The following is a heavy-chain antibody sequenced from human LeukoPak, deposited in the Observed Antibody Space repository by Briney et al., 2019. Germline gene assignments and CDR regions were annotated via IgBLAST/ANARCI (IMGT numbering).Heavy chain of an antibody. CDR3: ARDLGGYYYDSHR. CDR1: GFTFSSYG. CDR2: ISYDGSNK. D-gene: IGHD3-22*01. V-gene: IGHV3-33*05. J-gene: IGHJ4*02. Sequence: PGRSLRLSCAASGFTFSSYGMHWVRQAPGKGLEWVSVISYDGSNKYYADSVKGRFTISRDNSKNTLYLQMNSLRAEDTAVYYCARDLGGYYYDSHRWGQGTRVTVSS.